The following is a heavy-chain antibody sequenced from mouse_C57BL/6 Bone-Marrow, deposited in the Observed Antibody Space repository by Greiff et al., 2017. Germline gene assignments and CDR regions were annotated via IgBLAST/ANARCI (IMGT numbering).Heavy chain of an antibody. V-gene: IGHV1-56*01. D-gene: IGHD4-1*01. J-gene: IGHJ2*01. CDR3: ARVRGLAGKGYFDY. CDR2: IFPGSGST. CDR1: GYTFTSHW. Sequence: VQLQQSGPELVRPGASVKISCKAPGYTFTSHWMQWVRQRPGQGLEWIGEIFPGSGSTYYNEKFKGKATLTVDTSSSTAYMQLSSLTSEDSAVYFCARVRGLAGKGYFDYWGQGTTRTVSS.